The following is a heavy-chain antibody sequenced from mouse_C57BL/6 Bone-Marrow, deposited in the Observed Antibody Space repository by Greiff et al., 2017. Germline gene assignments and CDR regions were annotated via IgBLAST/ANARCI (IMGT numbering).Heavy chain of an antibody. Sequence: QVQLQQSGAELVKPGASVKISCKASGYAFSSYCMNWVKQRPGKGLVWIGQIYPGDGDTNYNGKFKGKATLTADKSSSTAYMQLSSLTSEDSAVYFCARHSLYYDYDESYFDYWGKGTTLTVSS. CDR3: ARHSLYYDYDESYFDY. D-gene: IGHD2-4*01. V-gene: IGHV1-80*01. CDR2: IYPGDGDT. J-gene: IGHJ2*01. CDR1: GYAFSSYC.